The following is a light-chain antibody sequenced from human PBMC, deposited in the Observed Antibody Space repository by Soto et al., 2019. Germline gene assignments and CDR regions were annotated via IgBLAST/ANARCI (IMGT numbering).Light chain of an antibody. CDR1: SGSVSTSYD. V-gene: IGLV8-61*01. CDR2: STN. Sequence: QTVVTQEPSFSVSPGGTVTLTCGLSSGSVSTSYDPSWYQQTPGQAPRTLIYSTNTRSSGVPDRFSGSILGNKAALTITGDQADDESDYYCVLYMGSGLWVFGGGTKLTVL. CDR3: VLYMGSGLWV. J-gene: IGLJ3*02.